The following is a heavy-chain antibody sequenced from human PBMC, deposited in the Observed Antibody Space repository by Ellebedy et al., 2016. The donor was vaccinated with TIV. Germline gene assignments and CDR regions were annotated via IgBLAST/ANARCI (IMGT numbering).Heavy chain of an antibody. CDR3: AREIGGGGSA. CDR1: GFTFSKFW. CDR2: INQDATTR. V-gene: IGHV3-7*01. J-gene: IGHJ5*02. D-gene: IGHD2-15*01. Sequence: GGSLRLXCAASGFTFSKFWMHWVRQAPGKGLEWVANINQDATTRYYVGSVKGRFTISRDNAKNSLYLQMNSLRAEDTAVYYCAREIGGGGSAWGQGTLVTVSS.